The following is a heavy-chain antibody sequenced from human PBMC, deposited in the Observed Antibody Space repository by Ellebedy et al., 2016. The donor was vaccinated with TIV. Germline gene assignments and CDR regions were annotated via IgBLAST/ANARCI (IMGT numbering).Heavy chain of an antibody. CDR2: IYPGDSDT. CDR3: ARKGATAGWYGDY. Sequence: GGSLRLSXKGSGYSFTSYWIGWVRQLPGKGLEWMGLIYPGDSDTTYSPSFRGQVTISADKSIGTAYLQWGSLKASDSAMYYCARKGATAGWYGDYWGQGTLVTVSS. V-gene: IGHV5-51*01. CDR1: GYSFTSYW. J-gene: IGHJ4*02. D-gene: IGHD6-19*01.